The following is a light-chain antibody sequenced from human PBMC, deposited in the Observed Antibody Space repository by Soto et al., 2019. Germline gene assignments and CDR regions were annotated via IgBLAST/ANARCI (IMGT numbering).Light chain of an antibody. CDR3: QQYSSFSRT. CDR1: QSISSW. V-gene: IGKV1-5*01. CDR2: GAS. J-gene: IGKJ1*01. Sequence: DIQMTQSPSTLSASVGDRVTVTCRASQSISSWLAWYQQKPGKAPKLLIHGASSLESGVPSRFSGSGSGTDFTLTISSLQPDDFATYYCQQYSSFSRTFGQGTKVDIK.